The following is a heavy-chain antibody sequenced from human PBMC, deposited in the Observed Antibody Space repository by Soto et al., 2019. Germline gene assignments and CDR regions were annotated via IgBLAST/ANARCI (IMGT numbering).Heavy chain of an antibody. Sequence: QVQLQQWGAGLLKPSETLSLTCAVYGGSFSGYYWSWIRQPPGKGLEWVSYISSGGSTIYYADSVKGRFTISRDNAKNSVYLQMNSLRAEDTAVYFCARGRYPGYFDFWGQGTLVTVSS. CDR1: GGSFSGYY. CDR3: ARGRYPGYFDF. CDR2: ISSGGSTI. J-gene: IGHJ4*02. D-gene: IGHD1-1*01. V-gene: IGHV3-11*01.